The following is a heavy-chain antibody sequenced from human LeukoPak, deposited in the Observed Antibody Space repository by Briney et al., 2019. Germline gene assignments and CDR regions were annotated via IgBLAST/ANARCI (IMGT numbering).Heavy chain of an antibody. Sequence: GGSLRLSCAASGFTFSSYAMHWVRQAPGKGLEYVSAISSNGGSTYYANSVKGRFTISRDNSKNTLYLQMGSLRAEDTAVYYCARDARGWVGEALFDYWGQGILVTVSS. V-gene: IGHV3-64*01. CDR1: GFTFSSYA. CDR3: ARDARGWVGEALFDY. J-gene: IGHJ4*02. D-gene: IGHD3-10*01. CDR2: ISSNGGST.